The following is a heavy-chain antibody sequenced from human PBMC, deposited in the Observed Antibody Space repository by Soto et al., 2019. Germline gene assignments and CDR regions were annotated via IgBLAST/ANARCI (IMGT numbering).Heavy chain of an antibody. CDR2: LYNSGST. J-gene: IGHJ5*01. V-gene: IGHV4-61*01. Sequence: QVRLQESGPGLVKPSETLSLTCSVSGDSVTRANAYWIWLRQAPGKGLEWIGYLYNSGSTNYNPSLRSRVSLSLDTSKNPFSVNLTSVTTADSAIYYCAKLQPPGWIDAWGHSTLVTVS. CDR1: GDSVTRANAY. D-gene: IGHD4-4*01. CDR3: AKLQPPGWIDA.